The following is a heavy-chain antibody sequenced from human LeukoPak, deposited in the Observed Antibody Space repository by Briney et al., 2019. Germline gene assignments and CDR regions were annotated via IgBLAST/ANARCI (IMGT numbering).Heavy chain of an antibody. CDR1: GFTFSAYG. Sequence: PGRSLRLSCAASGFTFSAYGMHWVRQAPGKGLEWVAVMSNDGSKKYYGDSVKGRFTISRDDSKNTLYLQMSSLRTEDTAMYYCAKDPYSSFMEYFQHWGQGTLVTVSS. V-gene: IGHV3-30*18. D-gene: IGHD3-22*01. J-gene: IGHJ1*01. CDR2: MSNDGSKK. CDR3: AKDPYSSFMEYFQH.